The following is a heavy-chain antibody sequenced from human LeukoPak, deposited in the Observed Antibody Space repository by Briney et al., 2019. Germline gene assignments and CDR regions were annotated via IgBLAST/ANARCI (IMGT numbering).Heavy chain of an antibody. D-gene: IGHD3-10*01. CDR2: IWYDGSNK. J-gene: IGHJ4*02. CDR1: GFTFSSYA. CDR3: ARSASTGDYYFNY. V-gene: IGHV3-33*01. Sequence: AGGSLRLSCAASGFTFSSYAMHWVRQAPGKGLEWAAVIWYDGSNKYYADSVKGRFTISRDNSKNTLYLQMNSLRAEDTAVYFCARSASTGDYYFNYWGQGTLVTVSS.